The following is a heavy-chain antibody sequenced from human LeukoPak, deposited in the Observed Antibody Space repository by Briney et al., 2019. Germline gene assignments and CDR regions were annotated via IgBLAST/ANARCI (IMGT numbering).Heavy chain of an antibody. J-gene: IGHJ5*02. CDR1: GGSITTSNYY. CDR2: IYYSGST. D-gene: IGHD2-15*01. V-gene: IGHV4-31*03. CDR3: ARGRKYCSGGGCYANWFDP. Sequence: PSQTLSLTCTVSGGSITTSNYYWSWIRQHPGKGLEWIGYIYYSGSTDYNPSRNSRLTISADTSKSQFSLRLTSVTSADTAIYYCARGRKYCSGGGCYANWFDPWGQGTLVTVSS.